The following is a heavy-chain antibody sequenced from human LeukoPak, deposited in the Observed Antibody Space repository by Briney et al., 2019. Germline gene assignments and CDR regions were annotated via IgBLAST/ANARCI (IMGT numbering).Heavy chain of an antibody. CDR2: IYNDGST. V-gene: IGHV3-66*02. J-gene: IGHJ4*02. CDR1: GFTVSSNY. Sequence: GGSLRLSCAASGFTVSSNYMSWVRQAPGKGLEWVSVIYNDGSTYYTDSVKGRFTISRDNSKNTLYLQMNSLRAEDTAVYYCAKGAHPIRGYSGYEFDYWGQGTLVTVSS. D-gene: IGHD5-12*01. CDR3: AKGAHPIRGYSGYEFDY.